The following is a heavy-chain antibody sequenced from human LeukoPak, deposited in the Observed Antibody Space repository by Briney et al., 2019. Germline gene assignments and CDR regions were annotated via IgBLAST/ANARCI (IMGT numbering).Heavy chain of an antibody. CDR1: GGSISSGDYY. CDR2: IYYSGST. CDR3: ARGPPDIVVVPAAPGGFDP. D-gene: IGHD2-2*01. Sequence: SETLSLTCTVSGGSISSGDYYWSWIRQPPGKGLEWIGYIYYSGSTYYNPSLKSRVTISVDTSKNQFSLKLSSVTAADTAVYYCARGPPDIVVVPAAPGGFDPWGQGTLVTVSS. J-gene: IGHJ5*02. V-gene: IGHV4-30-4*08.